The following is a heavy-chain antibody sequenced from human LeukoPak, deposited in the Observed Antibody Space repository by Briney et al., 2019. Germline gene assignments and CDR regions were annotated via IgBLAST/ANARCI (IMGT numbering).Heavy chain of an antibody. CDR1: GFSFSDFD. CDR3: AIIPLGGRFDY. D-gene: IGHD3-10*01. J-gene: IGHJ4*02. CDR2: IRSDGSDT. Sequence: PGGSLRLSSATSGFSFSDFDMQWVRQAPGQGLEWVGFIRSDGSDTYYGDSVKGRFTISRDNSKKILHLQMNSLRPGDTAVYYCAIIPLGGRFDYWGQGTLVIVSS. V-gene: IGHV3-30*02.